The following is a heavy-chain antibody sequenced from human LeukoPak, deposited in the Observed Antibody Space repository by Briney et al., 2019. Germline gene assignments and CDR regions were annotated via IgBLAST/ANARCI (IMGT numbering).Heavy chain of an antibody. D-gene: IGHD2-2*02. CDR2: IYYSGST. CDR3: ARAQGYCSSTSCYTTFGY. CDR1: GGSISSYY. Sequence: PSETLSLTCTVSGGSISSYYWSWIRQPPGKGLEWIGYIYYSGSTNYNPSLKSRVTISVDTSKNQFSLKLSSVTAADTAVYYCARAQGYCSSTSCYTTFGYWGQGTLVTVSS. J-gene: IGHJ4*02. V-gene: IGHV4-59*01.